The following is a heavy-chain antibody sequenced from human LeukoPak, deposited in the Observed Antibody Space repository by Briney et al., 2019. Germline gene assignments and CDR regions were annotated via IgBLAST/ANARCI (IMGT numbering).Heavy chain of an antibody. Sequence: SETLSLTCTVSGGSISSYYWSWIRQPPGKGLEWIGYIYYSGSTNYNPSLKSRVTISVDTSKNQFSLKLSSVTAADTAVYYCARGRPGWDAFDIWGQGTMVTVSS. J-gene: IGHJ3*02. V-gene: IGHV4-59*01. CDR1: GGSISSYY. CDR3: ARGRPGWDAFDI. CDR2: IYYSGST.